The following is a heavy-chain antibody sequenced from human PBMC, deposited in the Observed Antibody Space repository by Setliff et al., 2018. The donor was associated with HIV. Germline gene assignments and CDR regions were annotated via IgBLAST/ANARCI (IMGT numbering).Heavy chain of an antibody. CDR2: INPSAGST. J-gene: IGHJ4*02. CDR3: ARGAYYDFWSGFESGFDY. V-gene: IGHV1-46*01. CDR1: GFTLTSWF. Sequence: GASVKVSCKASGFTLTSWFLHWVRQATGQGPEWMGIINPSAGSTSYAQKFQGRVNMTSDTSTSTVYMGLSSLKSDDTAVYYCARGAYYDFWSGFESGFDYWGQGTLVTVSS. D-gene: IGHD3-3*01.